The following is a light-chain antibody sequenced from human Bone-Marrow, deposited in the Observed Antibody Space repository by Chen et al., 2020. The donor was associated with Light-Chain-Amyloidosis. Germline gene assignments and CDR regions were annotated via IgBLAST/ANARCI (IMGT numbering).Light chain of an antibody. CDR2: RDT. CDR1: DLPTKY. V-gene: IGLV3-25*03. Sequence: SYELTQPPSVSVSPGQTARITCSGDDLPTKYAYGYQQKTGQAPVLVLHRDTERPSGISERFSGSSSGTTATLAISGGQAEDEADYHCQSADSSGTYAVIFGGGTKLTVL. CDR3: QSADSSGTYAVI. J-gene: IGLJ2*01.